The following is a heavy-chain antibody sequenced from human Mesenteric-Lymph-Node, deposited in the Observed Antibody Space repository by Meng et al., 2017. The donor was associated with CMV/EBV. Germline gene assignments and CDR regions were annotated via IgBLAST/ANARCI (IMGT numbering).Heavy chain of an antibody. CDR3: ARILGYCSSTTCYYWFDP. CDR2: INPNSGGT. Sequence: FTGYYIHWVRQAPGQGLEWMGWINPNSGGTNYAQKFQGRVTMTRDTSISTAYMELSRLRSDDTAVYYCARILGYCSSTTCYYWFDPWGQGTLVTVSS. D-gene: IGHD2-2*01. J-gene: IGHJ5*02. CDR1: FTGYY. V-gene: IGHV1-2*02.